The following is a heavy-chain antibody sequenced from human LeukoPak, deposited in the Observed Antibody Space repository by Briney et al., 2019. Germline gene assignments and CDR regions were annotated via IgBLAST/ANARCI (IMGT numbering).Heavy chain of an antibody. CDR3: ARSSSYYYYMDV. D-gene: IGHD6-13*01. Sequence: ASVKVSCKASGYTFTSYDINWVRQATGQGLEWMGWMNPNSGNTGYAQKFQGRVTMTRTTSISTAYMELSSLRSEDTAVYYCARSSSYYYYMDVWGKGTTVTVSS. CDR1: GYTFTSYD. J-gene: IGHJ6*03. CDR2: MNPNSGNT. V-gene: IGHV1-8*01.